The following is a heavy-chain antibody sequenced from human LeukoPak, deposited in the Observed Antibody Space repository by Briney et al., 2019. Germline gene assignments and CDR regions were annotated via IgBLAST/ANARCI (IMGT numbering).Heavy chain of an antibody. Sequence: GGSLRLSCAASGFTFSSYGMHWVRQAPGKGLEGVAFIRYDGSNKYYADSVKGRFTISRDNSKSTLYLQMNSLRAEDTAVYYCAKEVGYGENWFDPWGQGTLVTVSS. J-gene: IGHJ5*02. D-gene: IGHD4-17*01. CDR1: GFTFSSYG. V-gene: IGHV3-30*02. CDR2: IRYDGSNK. CDR3: AKEVGYGENWFDP.